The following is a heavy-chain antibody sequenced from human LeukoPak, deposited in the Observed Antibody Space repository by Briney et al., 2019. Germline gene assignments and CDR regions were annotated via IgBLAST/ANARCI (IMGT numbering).Heavy chain of an antibody. CDR3: ARDLLGPSYSHNSGWYRNDC. V-gene: IGHV3-7*01. CDR2: IKPDGSEI. CDR1: GFTFSSHD. J-gene: IGHJ4*02. Sequence: GGSLRLSCAVSGFTFSSHDMSWVRQAPGKGLEWVANIKPDGSEIYYVDSVKGRFTISRDNAKNSLYLQMNSLRAEDTAVYYCARDLLGPSYSHNSGWYRNDCWGQGTLFTVSS. D-gene: IGHD6-19*01.